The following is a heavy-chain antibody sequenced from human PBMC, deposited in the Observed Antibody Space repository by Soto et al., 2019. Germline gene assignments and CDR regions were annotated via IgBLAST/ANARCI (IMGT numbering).Heavy chain of an antibody. Sequence: QVQLVQSGAEVKKPGSSVKVSCKASGGTFSSYAISWVRQAPGQGLEWMGGIIPIFGRANYAQKFQGRVTITADESTSTAYMELSSLRSEDTAVYYCARDCGGDCSIYYYGMDVWGQGTTVTVSS. CDR1: GGTFSSYA. D-gene: IGHD2-21*02. CDR3: ARDCGGDCSIYYYGMDV. CDR2: IIPIFGRA. J-gene: IGHJ6*02. V-gene: IGHV1-69*01.